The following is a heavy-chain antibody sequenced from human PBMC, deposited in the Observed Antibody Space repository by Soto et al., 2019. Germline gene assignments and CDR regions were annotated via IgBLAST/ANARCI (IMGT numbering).Heavy chain of an antibody. J-gene: IGHJ6*02. Sequence: GGSLRLSCAASGFTFDDYAMHWVRQAPGKGLEWVSGISWNSGSIGYADSVKGRFTISRDNAKNSLYLQMNSLRAEDTALYYCAKDIRDCSSTSCYLYYYYGMDVCGQGTTVTVSS. CDR1: GFTFDDYA. CDR3: AKDIRDCSSTSCYLYYYYGMDV. D-gene: IGHD2-2*01. CDR2: ISWNSGSI. V-gene: IGHV3-9*01.